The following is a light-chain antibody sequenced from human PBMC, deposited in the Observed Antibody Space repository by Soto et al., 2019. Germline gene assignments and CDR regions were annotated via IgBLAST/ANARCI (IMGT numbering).Light chain of an antibody. CDR1: SSDIGGYKY. Sequence: QSVLTQPASVSGSPGQSITISCTGTSSDIGGYKYVSWYQQHPGKAHKVIIYEVSIRPSGISNRFYGSKSGNTASLTISGIQAEDEADYYCSSYTRSTTSVFGGGTKVTVL. J-gene: IGLJ3*02. CDR2: EVS. V-gene: IGLV2-14*01. CDR3: SSYTRSTTSV.